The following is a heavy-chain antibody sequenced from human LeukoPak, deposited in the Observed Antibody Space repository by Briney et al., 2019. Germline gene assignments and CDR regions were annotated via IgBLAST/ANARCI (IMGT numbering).Heavy chain of an antibody. Sequence: PGGSLRLSCAAPGFTFSSYGMSWVPQAPGKGLEWVSAISGSGGSTYYADSVKGRFTISRDNSKNTLYLQMNSLRAEDTAVYYCAKLLSVVVVAAKGGFDYWGQGTLVTVSS. CDR2: ISGSGGST. CDR1: GFTFSSYG. D-gene: IGHD2-15*01. CDR3: AKLLSVVVVAAKGGFDY. V-gene: IGHV3-23*01. J-gene: IGHJ4*02.